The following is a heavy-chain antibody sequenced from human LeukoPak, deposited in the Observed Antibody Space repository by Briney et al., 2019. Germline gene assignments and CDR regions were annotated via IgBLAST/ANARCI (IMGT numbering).Heavy chain of an antibody. CDR2: ISYDGSNK. J-gene: IGHJ6*02. CDR1: GFTFSSYG. V-gene: IGHV3-30*18. CDR3: AKNMITMVRGVTVPGAYYYGMDV. Sequence: PGGSLRLSCAASGFTFSSYGMHWVRQAPGKGLEWVAVISYDGSNKYYADSVKGRFTISRDNSKNTLYLQMNSLRAEDTAVYYCAKNMITMVRGVTVPGAYYYGMDVWGQGTTVTVSS. D-gene: IGHD3-10*01.